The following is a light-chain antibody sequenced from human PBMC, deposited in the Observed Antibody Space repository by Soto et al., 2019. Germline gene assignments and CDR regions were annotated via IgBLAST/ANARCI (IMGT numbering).Light chain of an antibody. V-gene: IGKV3-11*01. CDR2: DAS. CDR3: QQRSNWPYT. CDR1: QSVNSY. Sequence: EIVLTQSPATLSLSPGERATLSCRASQSVNSYLAWYQQKPGQAPRLLIYDASNRATGIPGRFSGSGSETEFTLTISSLEPEDFAVYYCQQRSNWPYTFGQGTKLEIK. J-gene: IGKJ2*01.